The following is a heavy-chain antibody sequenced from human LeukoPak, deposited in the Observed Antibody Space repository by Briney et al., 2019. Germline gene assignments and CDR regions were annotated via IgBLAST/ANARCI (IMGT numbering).Heavy chain of an antibody. J-gene: IGHJ4*02. Sequence: SETLSLTCTVSVGPFSSSQYYWGWIRQPPGKGLQWIGSIHYSGTTYYNPSLKSRVTISVDTSKNQFSLTLTSVTAADTSVYYCVRRRGDGDYRPDYWGQGTLVTVSS. D-gene: IGHD4-17*01. CDR2: IHYSGTT. CDR1: VGPFSSSQYY. V-gene: IGHV4-39*01. CDR3: VRRRGDGDYRPDY.